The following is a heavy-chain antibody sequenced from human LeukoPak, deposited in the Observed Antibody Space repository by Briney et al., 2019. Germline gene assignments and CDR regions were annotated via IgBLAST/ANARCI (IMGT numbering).Heavy chain of an antibody. D-gene: IGHD7-27*01. J-gene: IGHJ4*02. CDR3: AKDLNGGSFDY. V-gene: IGHV3-23*01. Sequence: GGSLRLSCAASVFTFSSYPMSWVPQAPGKGLKWVSPLNGSGGSTYYADSVKGRFTMSRDNPTTTLDLQMNSLRAEDTAIYYCAKDLNGGSFDYWGQGTLVAVCS. CDR2: LNGSGGST. CDR1: VFTFSSYP.